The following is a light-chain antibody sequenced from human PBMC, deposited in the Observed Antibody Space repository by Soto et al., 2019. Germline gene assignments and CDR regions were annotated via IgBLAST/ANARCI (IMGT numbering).Light chain of an antibody. V-gene: IGKV3-20*01. CDR2: GAS. CDR3: QQYGTSPRT. Sequence: PGERATLSCRASQSVRSTHLAWYQLKPGQAPRLFIYGASSRATGIPDRFSGSGSGTDFTLTISRLEPEDFAVYICQQYGTSPRTFGQGTRLEI. J-gene: IGKJ5*01. CDR1: QSVRSTH.